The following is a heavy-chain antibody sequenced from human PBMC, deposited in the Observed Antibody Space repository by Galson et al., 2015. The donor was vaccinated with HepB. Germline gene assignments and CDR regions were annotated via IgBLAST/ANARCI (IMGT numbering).Heavy chain of an antibody. CDR1: GFSFTSHS. CDR2: ISSGGTK. Sequence: SLRLSCAASGFSFTSHSMNWVRQAPGKGLEWVTYISSGGTKYYADSAKGRFTISRDNVKKSMYLHMSSLRVEDTAVYYCARNPASYDYYNMDVWGQGTTVTVSS. J-gene: IGHJ6*02. D-gene: IGHD2/OR15-2a*01. CDR3: ARNPASYDYYNMDV. V-gene: IGHV3-48*01.